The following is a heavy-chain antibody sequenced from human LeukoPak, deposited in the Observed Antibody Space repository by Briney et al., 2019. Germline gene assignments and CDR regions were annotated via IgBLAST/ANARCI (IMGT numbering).Heavy chain of an antibody. V-gene: IGHV3-21*04. CDR3: ARSSGIAAQITAA. J-gene: IGHJ5*02. D-gene: IGHD6-6*01. CDR1: GFTFSSYS. Sequence: GGSLRLSCAASGFTFSSYSMNWVRQAPGKGLEWVSSISSSSSYIYYADSVKGRFTISRDNAKNSLYLQMNSLRAEDTAVYYCARSSGIAAQITAAWGQGTLVTVSS. CDR2: ISSSSSYI.